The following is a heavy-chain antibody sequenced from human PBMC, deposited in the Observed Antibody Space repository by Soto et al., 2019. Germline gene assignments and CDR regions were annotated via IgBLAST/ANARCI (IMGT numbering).Heavy chain of an antibody. V-gene: IGHV4-39*01. Sequence: AETLSRTCTVSGGSISIRSSYWGWIRQPPGKGLEWIGSIYYSGSTYYNPSLKSRVTISVDTSKNQFSLKLSSVTAAETAVYYCARGRGEIQGPWGQGTLVTVS. D-gene: IGHD5-18*01. CDR1: GGSISIRSSY. J-gene: IGHJ5*02. CDR2: IYYSGST. CDR3: ARGRGEIQGP.